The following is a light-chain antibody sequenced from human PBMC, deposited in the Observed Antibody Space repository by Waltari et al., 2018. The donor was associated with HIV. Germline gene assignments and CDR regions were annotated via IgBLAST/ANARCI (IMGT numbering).Light chain of an antibody. CDR1: SSDVGGYNY. CDR3: SSYTSSSTLEVV. Sequence: QSALTQLASLSGSPGQSITISCTATSSDVGGYNYVSCYQRHPGKAPKLMIYEVSNRPSGVSNRFSGSKSGNSASLTISGLQAEDEADYYCSSYTSSSTLEVVFGGGTKLTVL. CDR2: EVS. J-gene: IGLJ2*01. V-gene: IGLV2-14*01.